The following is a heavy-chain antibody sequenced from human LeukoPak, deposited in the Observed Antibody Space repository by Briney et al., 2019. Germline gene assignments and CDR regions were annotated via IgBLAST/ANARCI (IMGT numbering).Heavy chain of an antibody. V-gene: IGHV4-4*02. CDR2: IYHSGST. D-gene: IGHD6-13*01. J-gene: IGHJ6*02. CDR3: ARGSRVAAAGTWDYGMDV. Sequence: SGTLSLTCAVSGXSISSSNWWSWVRQPPGKGLEWIGEIYHSGSTNYNPSLKSRVTISVDKSKNQFSLKLSSVTAADTAVYYCARGSRVAAAGTWDYGMDVWGQGTTVTVSS. CDR1: GXSISSSNW.